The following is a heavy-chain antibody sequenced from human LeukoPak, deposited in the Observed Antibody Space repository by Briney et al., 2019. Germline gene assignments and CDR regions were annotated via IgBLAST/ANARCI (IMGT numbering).Heavy chain of an antibody. D-gene: IGHD4-17*01. CDR1: GGSLNSSPYS. V-gene: IGHV4-30-2*01. CDR3: ARSSVAFDV. CDR2: IFHSGNT. Sequence: SETLSPTCAVSGGSLNSSPYSWTWIRQPPGKGLEWIGYIFHSGNTYYNPSLRSRVTMSIDRSNNRFSLNLTSVTPADTAVYYCARSSVAFDVWGQGSMVTVSS. J-gene: IGHJ3*01.